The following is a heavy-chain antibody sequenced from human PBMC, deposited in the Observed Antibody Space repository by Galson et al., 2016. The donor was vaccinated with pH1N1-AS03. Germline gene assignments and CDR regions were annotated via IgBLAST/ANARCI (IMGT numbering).Heavy chain of an antibody. CDR3: ARDLRSDFGNSFVAGVRFGRY. V-gene: IGHV1-18*01. Sequence: SVKVSCKASGYTFTNFGINWVRQAPGQGLEWLGWISAYSGNTDYSETLQGRVAMSTDPSTSTAYMAMTGLTSADTAIYYCARDLRSDFGNSFVAGVRFGRYWGQGTLVIVSS. CDR1: GYTFTNFG. CDR2: ISAYSGNT. J-gene: IGHJ4*02. D-gene: IGHD4-23*01.